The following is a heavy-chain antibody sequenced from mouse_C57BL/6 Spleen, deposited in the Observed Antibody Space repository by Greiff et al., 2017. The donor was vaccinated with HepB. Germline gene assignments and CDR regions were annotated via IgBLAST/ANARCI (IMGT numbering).Heavy chain of an antibody. V-gene: IGHV1-22*01. CDR1: GYTFTDYN. CDR2: INPNNGGT. D-gene: IGHD1-1*01. Sequence: EVQLQQSGPELVKPGASVKMSCKASGYTFTDYNMHWVKQSHGKSLEWIGYINPNNGGTSYNQKFKGKATLTVNKSSSTAYMELRSLTSEDSAVYYSAREGAYGSTHYYAMDYWGQGTSVTVSS. J-gene: IGHJ4*01. CDR3: AREGAYGSTHYYAMDY.